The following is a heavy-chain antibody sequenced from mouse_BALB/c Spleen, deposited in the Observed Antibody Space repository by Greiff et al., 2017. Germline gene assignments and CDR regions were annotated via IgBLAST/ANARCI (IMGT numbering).Heavy chain of an antibody. CDR1: GYSITSGYY. CDR3: SFYAMDY. Sequence: VQLKQSGPGLVKPSQSLSLTCSVTGYSITSGYYWNWIRQFPGNKLEWMGYISYDGSNNYNPSLKNRISITRDTSKNQFFLKLNSVTTEDTATYYCSFYAMDYGGQGTSVTVSS. V-gene: IGHV3-6*02. CDR2: ISYDGSN. J-gene: IGHJ4*01.